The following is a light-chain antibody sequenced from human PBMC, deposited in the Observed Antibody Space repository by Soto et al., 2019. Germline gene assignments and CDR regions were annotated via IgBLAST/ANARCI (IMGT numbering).Light chain of an antibody. Sequence: EVMLTQSPGTLSLSPGERATLSCRASQSIFSNYLAWYQKNSGQAPRLLIYGASNRATGIPDRFSGSGSGTVFPLTISRLEPEDFAVYYCQQYGTSPRTFGQGTKVEFK. CDR2: GAS. J-gene: IGKJ1*01. V-gene: IGKV3-20*01. CDR1: QSIFSNY. CDR3: QQYGTSPRT.